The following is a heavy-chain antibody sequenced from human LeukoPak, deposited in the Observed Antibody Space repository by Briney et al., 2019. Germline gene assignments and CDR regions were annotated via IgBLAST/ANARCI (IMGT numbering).Heavy chain of an antibody. CDR2: INHSVST. V-gene: IGHV4-34*01. CDR1: GGSFSGYY. J-gene: IGHJ4*02. D-gene: IGHD3-10*01. Sequence: SETLSLTCAVYGGSFSGYYWSWIRQPPGKGLGWMGEINHSVSTNYNLSLKSRVTISVDTSKNQFSLKLSSVTAADTAVYYCARGLSPRINMVRGVRPPFRGVFDYWGQGTLVTVSS. CDR3: ARGLSPRINMVRGVRPPFRGVFDY.